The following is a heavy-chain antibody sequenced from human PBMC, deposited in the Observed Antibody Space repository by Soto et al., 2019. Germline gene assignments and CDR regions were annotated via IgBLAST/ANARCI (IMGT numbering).Heavy chain of an antibody. J-gene: IGHJ4*02. D-gene: IGHD6-13*01. CDR3: ARDHIAAPGNSYFDY. V-gene: IGHV4-4*07. Sequence: SKPLSLTCTVSGGSILSYYCTWIRHPAGKGLEWIGRIYTSGITNYNPSLKSRVTMSVDTSKNQFSLKLSSVTAADTAVYYCARDHIAAPGNSYFDYSGPGTLVTVSS. CDR1: GGSILSYY. CDR2: IYTSGIT.